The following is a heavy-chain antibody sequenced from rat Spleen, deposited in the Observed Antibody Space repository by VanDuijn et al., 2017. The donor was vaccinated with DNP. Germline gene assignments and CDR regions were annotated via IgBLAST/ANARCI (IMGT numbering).Heavy chain of an antibody. CDR2: ISPSGGNT. Sequence: EVQLVESGGGLVQPGRSLKLSCTASGFTFSNYDMAWVRQAPTKGLEWVASISPSGGNTYYRDSVKGRFTVSRDNEKSSLHLQMDSLRSEDTATYYCTRHKFGGDYFDYWGQGVMVTVSS. J-gene: IGHJ2*01. CDR1: GFTFSNYD. CDR3: TRHKFGGDYFDY. D-gene: IGHD4-3*01. V-gene: IGHV5-25*01.